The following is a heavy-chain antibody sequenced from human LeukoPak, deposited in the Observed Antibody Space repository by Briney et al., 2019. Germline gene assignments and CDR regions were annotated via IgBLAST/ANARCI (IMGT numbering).Heavy chain of an antibody. Sequence: PSGTLSLTCTVSGGSISSSTYYWGWVRQPPGKGLEWIGSIYYGGSSYYNPSLKSRVTISVDTSKNQFSLKLSSASAADTAVYYCARPHTSPHVADAFDIWGQGTMVTVSS. V-gene: IGHV4-39*01. D-gene: IGHD2-21*01. CDR2: IYYGGSS. CDR3: ARPHTSPHVADAFDI. J-gene: IGHJ3*02. CDR1: GGSISSSTYY.